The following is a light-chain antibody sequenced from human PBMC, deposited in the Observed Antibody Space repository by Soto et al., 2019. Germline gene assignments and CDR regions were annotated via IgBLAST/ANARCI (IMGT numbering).Light chain of an antibody. V-gene: IGLV2-14*01. CDR2: EVS. CDR3: NSYTNTGARV. J-gene: IGLJ1*01. Sequence: QSPLTQPASVSLSPGQSITISCTGTSSDVGANNFVSWYQQHPGKAPKLMICEVSNRPSGVSNRFSGSKSGNTASLTISGLQAEDEADYYCNSYTNTGARVFGTGTKVTVL. CDR1: SSDVGANNF.